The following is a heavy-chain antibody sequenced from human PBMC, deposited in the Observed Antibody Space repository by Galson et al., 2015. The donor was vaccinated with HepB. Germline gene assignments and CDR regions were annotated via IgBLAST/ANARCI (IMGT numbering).Heavy chain of an antibody. CDR3: AKETNYCSSTSCPPDAFDI. D-gene: IGHD2-2*01. CDR2: IRDSGGST. Sequence: SLRLSCAASGFTFSSYAMSWVRQAPGKGLEWVSAIRDSGGSTYYADSVKGRFTISRDNSKNTLYLQMNSLRAEDTAVYYCAKETNYCSSTSCPPDAFDIWGQGTMVTVSS. V-gene: IGHV3-23*01. J-gene: IGHJ3*02. CDR1: GFTFSSYA.